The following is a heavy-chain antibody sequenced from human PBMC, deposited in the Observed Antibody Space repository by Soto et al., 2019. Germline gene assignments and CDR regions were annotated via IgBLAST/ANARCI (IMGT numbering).Heavy chain of an antibody. J-gene: IGHJ6*03. CDR3: AKAWGDYDMYFYYYMDV. CDR2: ISYDGSNI. Sequence: QVQLVESGGGVVQPGRSLRLSCAASGFTFSTYGMHWVRQAPGKGLEWVALISYDGSNIYSADSVKGRFTISRDNSKNTLYLHMNSLGAEDSAVYYCAKAWGDYDMYFYYYMDVWGKGTTVTVSS. D-gene: IGHD4-17*01. CDR1: GFTFSTYG. V-gene: IGHV3-30*18.